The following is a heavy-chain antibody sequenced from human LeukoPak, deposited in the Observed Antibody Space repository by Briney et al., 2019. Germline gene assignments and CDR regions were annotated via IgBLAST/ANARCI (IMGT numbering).Heavy chain of an antibody. CDR1: GFTFSDYY. CDR2: ISSSSSYA. J-gene: IGHJ4*02. D-gene: IGHD3-22*01. Sequence: GGSLRLSCAASGFTFSDYYMSWIRQAPGKGLEWVSYISSSSSYANYADSVKGRFTISRDNAKNSLYLQMNSLRAEDTAVYYCARGGVDSSGYRFDYWSQGTLVTVSS. CDR3: ARGGVDSSGYRFDY. V-gene: IGHV3-11*05.